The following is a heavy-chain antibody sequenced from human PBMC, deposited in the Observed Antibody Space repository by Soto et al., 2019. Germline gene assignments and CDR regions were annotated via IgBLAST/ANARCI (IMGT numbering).Heavy chain of an antibody. D-gene: IGHD1-26*01. CDR2: IYSDGTT. J-gene: IGHJ4*02. V-gene: IGHV3-53*02. CDR1: GITVGSNY. Sequence: EVQLVETGGGLIQPGGSLRLSCAASGITVGSNYMSWVRQAPGKGLEWVSVIYSDGTTNYEDSVKGRFSISRDNSKNTLLLQMNSLRAEDTAMDYCARWASGTDPACGLDFWGQGTLVTVSP. CDR3: ARWASGTDPACGLDF.